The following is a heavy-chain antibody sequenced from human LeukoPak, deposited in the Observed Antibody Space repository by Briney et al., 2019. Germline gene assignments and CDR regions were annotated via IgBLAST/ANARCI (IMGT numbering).Heavy chain of an antibody. J-gene: IGHJ4*02. D-gene: IGHD5-18*01. V-gene: IGHV4-34*01. CDR3: ARSVDTSMAGDY. CDR1: GGSFSGYY. Sequence: NPSETLSLTCAVYGGSFSGYYWSWIRQPPGKGLEWIGEINHSGSTNYNPSLKSRVTISVDTSKNQFSLKLSSVTAADTAVYYCARSVDTSMAGDYWGQGTLLTVSS. CDR2: INHSGST.